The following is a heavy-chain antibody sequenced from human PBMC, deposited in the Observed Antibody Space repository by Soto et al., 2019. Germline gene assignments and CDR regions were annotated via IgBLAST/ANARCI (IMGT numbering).Heavy chain of an antibody. V-gene: IGHV4-34*01. CDR3: ARGVFLWFGELSRRGGYYYYMDV. Sequence: QVQLQQWGAGLLKPSETLSLTCAVYGGSFSGYYWSWIRQTPGKGLEWIGEINDSGSTNNNPSLKSRVTILVDTPKNQFSLKLSSVTAADTAVYYCARGVFLWFGELSRRGGYYYYMDVWGKGTTVTVSS. D-gene: IGHD3-10*01. CDR2: INDSGST. CDR1: GGSFSGYY. J-gene: IGHJ6*03.